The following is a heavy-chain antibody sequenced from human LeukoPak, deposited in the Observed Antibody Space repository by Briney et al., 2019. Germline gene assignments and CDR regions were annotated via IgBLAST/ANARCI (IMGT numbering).Heavy chain of an antibody. CDR2: IRYDGSNT. CDR1: RFTFSSYG. V-gene: IGHV3-30*02. D-gene: IGHD1-7*01. CDR3: AKDSRNYFSPDY. Sequence: GGSLRLSCAASRFTFSSYGMHWVRQAPGTGLEWVAFIRYDGSNTYYADSVKGRFTISRDNSKNSLYLQMKSMRAEDTAVYCCAKDSRNYFSPDYWGQGTLVTVSS. J-gene: IGHJ4*02.